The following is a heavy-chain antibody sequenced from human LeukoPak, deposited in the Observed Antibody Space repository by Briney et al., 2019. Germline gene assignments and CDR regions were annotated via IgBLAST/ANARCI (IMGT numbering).Heavy chain of an antibody. Sequence: GGSLRLSCAASGFTLSSYWMSWVRQAPGKGLEWVANIKQDGSEKYYVDSVKGRFTISRDNAKNSLYLQMNSLRAEDTAVYYCAREVEQWLVPGGLDYWGQGTLVTVSS. CDR2: IKQDGSEK. D-gene: IGHD6-19*01. V-gene: IGHV3-7*03. CDR3: AREVEQWLVPGGLDY. CDR1: GFTLSSYW. J-gene: IGHJ4*02.